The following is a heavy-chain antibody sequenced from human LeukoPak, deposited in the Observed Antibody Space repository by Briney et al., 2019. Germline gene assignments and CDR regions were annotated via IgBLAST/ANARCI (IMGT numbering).Heavy chain of an antibody. D-gene: IGHD6-13*01. V-gene: IGHV1-46*01. CDR1: GYTFTSHY. CDR3: ASTKRYSSSWYDTQYYFDY. Sequence: ASVKVSCKASGYTFTSHYMHWVRQAPGQGLEWMGIINPSGGSTSYAQKFQGRVTITADESTSTAYMELSSLRSEDTAVYYCASTKRYSSSWYDTQYYFDYWGQGTLVTVFS. J-gene: IGHJ4*02. CDR2: INPSGGST.